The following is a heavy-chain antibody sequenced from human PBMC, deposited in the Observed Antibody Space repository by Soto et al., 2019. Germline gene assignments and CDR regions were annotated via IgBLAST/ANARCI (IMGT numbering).Heavy chain of an antibody. Sequence: SETLSLTCAVYGGSFSDYYWSWSRQPPGKGLEWFGEINHSGSTNYNPSLKSRVTISVDTSKNQFSLKLSSVTAADTAVYYCARGGYYYDSSGYYYRLYYYGMAGWGQGTTVTVS. D-gene: IGHD3-22*01. V-gene: IGHV4-34*01. CDR1: GGSFSDYY. CDR3: ARGGYYYDSSGYYYRLYYYGMAG. CDR2: INHSGST. J-gene: IGHJ6*02.